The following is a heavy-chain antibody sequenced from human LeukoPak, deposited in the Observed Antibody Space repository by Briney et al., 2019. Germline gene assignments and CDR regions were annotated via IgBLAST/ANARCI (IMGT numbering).Heavy chain of an antibody. V-gene: IGHV3-21*04. CDR3: ARGCRIAARPNLSYWFDP. D-gene: IGHD6-6*01. J-gene: IGHJ5*02. Sequence: GGSLRLSCGASGFTFSSYSMNWVRQAPGKGLEWVSSISSSSSYIYYADSVKGRFTISRDNAKNSLYLQMNSLRAEDTAVYYCARGCRIAARPNLSYWFDPWGQGTLVTVSS. CDR2: ISSSSSYI. CDR1: GFTFSSYS.